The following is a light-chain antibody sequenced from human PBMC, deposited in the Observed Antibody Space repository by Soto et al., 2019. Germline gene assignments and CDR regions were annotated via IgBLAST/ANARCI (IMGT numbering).Light chain of an antibody. V-gene: IGLV2-14*03. CDR1: SSDVGDYNY. J-gene: IGLJ2*01. Sequence: QSALTQPASVSGSPGQSITISCTGSSSDVGDYNYVSWYQHHPDKAPTLMIYDVSNRPSGVSSRFSGSKSGHTASLTISGLQAEDEADYYCSSYVSSSTQVVFGGGTKLTVL. CDR3: SSYVSSSTQVV. CDR2: DVS.